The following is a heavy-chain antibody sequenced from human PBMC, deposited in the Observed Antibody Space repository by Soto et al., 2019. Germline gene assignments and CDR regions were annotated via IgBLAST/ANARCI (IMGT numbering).Heavy chain of an antibody. J-gene: IGHJ5*02. CDR3: ARHYSSGSRNWFDP. D-gene: IGHD6-19*01. CDR2: IYYSGST. V-gene: IGHV4-39*01. Sequence: SETLSLTCSVSGGSINSSSYFWGWVRQPPGKGLEWIGSIYYSGSTYYNPSLRSRVTVSVDTSKNQFSLKLSSVTAADTAVFYCARHYSSGSRNWFDPWGQGTLVTVSS. CDR1: GGSINSSSYF.